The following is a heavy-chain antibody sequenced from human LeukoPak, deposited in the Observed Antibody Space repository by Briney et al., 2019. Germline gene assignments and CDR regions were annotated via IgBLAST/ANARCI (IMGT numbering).Heavy chain of an antibody. D-gene: IGHD3-22*01. Sequence: GGSLRLSCAASGFTFSIYAMSWVRQTPGKGLEWVSSITSRDGTTYYADSVKGRFTVSRDNSENTLYLQMNSLRAEDSALYYCARDRPNYYGSDGHYYRRDGDYWGQGTLVTVSS. CDR1: GFTFSIYA. V-gene: IGHV3-23*01. CDR3: ARDRPNYYGSDGHYYRRDGDY. CDR2: ITSRDGTT. J-gene: IGHJ4*02.